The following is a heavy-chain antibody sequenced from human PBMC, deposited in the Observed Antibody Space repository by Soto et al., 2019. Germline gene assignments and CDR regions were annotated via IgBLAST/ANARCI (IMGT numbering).Heavy chain of an antibody. CDR2: IYPSDSYS. J-gene: IGHJ3*02. D-gene: IGHD3-9*01. Sequence: GESLKISCKGSGYSFTSYWINWVRQVPGKGLEWMGRIYPSDSYSNYNPSFQGQVTISADKSISTAYLQWSSLKASDTTMYYCARQFTRYHDAFDIWGQGTMVTVSS. V-gene: IGHV5-10-1*04. CDR3: ARQFTRYHDAFDI. CDR1: GYSFTSYW.